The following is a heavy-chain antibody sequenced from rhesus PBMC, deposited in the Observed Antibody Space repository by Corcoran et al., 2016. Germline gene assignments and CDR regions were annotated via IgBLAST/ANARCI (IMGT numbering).Heavy chain of an antibody. D-gene: IGHD1-1*01. J-gene: IGHJ5-2*02. CDR3: ARRQGAGTLDV. CDR1: GFSLSTSGMG. V-gene: IGHV2-1*01. CDR2: ISWDDDK. Sequence: QVTLKESGPALVKPTQTLTLTCTFSGFSLSTSGMGVGWIRQPPGKTLEWLAHISWDDDKRYSTYRKSRLTISKDTSKNQVVMTITNMDPGDTATEYFARRQGAGTLDVWGRGVLVTVSS.